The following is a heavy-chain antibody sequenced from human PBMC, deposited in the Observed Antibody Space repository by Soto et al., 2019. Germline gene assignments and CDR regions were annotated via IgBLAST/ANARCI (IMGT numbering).Heavy chain of an antibody. CDR3: ARLIMSANSFDI. V-gene: IGHV4-4*02. Sequence: SETLFLTGAVCCASSITENWWSWVRQPPGKGLEWIGEIYHGGGARYNPSLRRRVTISVDKSKNQFSLNLSSVTAADTAVYYCARLIMSANSFDIWGQGTMVT. CDR1: CASSITENW. J-gene: IGHJ3*02. D-gene: IGHD2-8*01. CDR2: IYHGGGA.